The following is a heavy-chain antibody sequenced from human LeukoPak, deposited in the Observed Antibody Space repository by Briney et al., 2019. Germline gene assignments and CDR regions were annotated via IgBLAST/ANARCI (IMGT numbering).Heavy chain of an antibody. CDR3: ARHDYGDYVHFDY. Sequence: GESLKISCKASGYSFTTYWIAWVRQMPGKGLEWMGIIYPGDSDTRYSPSFQGQVTISADKSISTAFLQWSSLKASDTAMYFCARHDYGDYVHFDYWGQGTLVTVSS. CDR1: GYSFTTYW. CDR2: IYPGDSDT. J-gene: IGHJ4*02. D-gene: IGHD4-17*01. V-gene: IGHV5-51*01.